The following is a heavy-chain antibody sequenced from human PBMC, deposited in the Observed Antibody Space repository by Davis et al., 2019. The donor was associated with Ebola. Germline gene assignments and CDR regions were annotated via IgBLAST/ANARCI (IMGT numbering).Heavy chain of an antibody. CDR2: ISWNSGSI. CDR3: AKGAARRYYYYGMDV. V-gene: IGHV3-9*01. D-gene: IGHD6-6*01. Sequence: PGGSLRLSCAASGFTFDDYAMHWVRQAPGKGLEWVSGISWNSGSIGYADSVKGRFTISRDNAKNSLYLQMNSLRAEDTALYYCAKGAARRYYYYGMDVWGQGTTVTVSS. J-gene: IGHJ6*02. CDR1: GFTFDDYA.